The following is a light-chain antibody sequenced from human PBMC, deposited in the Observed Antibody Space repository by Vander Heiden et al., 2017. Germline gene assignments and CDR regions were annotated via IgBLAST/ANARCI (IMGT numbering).Light chain of an antibody. V-gene: IGLV1-40*01. Sequence: QSVLTQPPSVSGAPGQRVTIPCTGSSSNIGAGYDVPWYPQLPGAAPKLLINGNTNRPSGVPDRFSGSKSGTSASLAITGLQAEDEADYYCQSYDSRLTGHVVFGGGTKLTVL. CDR1: SSNIGAGYD. CDR2: GNT. J-gene: IGLJ2*01. CDR3: QSYDSRLTGHVV.